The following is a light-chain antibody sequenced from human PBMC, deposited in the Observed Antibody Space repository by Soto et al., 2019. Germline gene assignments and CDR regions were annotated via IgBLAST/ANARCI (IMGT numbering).Light chain of an antibody. V-gene: IGKV1-5*01. CDR3: QQYNSYSWT. Sequence: DIHMTQSPSSLSASVGDRFTITCGASQSISSWLAWYQQKPGKAPKLLIYDASSLESGVPSRFRGSGAGTEFTLTISSLQPDDFVTYYCQQYNSYSWTFGQGTKVDIK. CDR1: QSISSW. CDR2: DAS. J-gene: IGKJ1*01.